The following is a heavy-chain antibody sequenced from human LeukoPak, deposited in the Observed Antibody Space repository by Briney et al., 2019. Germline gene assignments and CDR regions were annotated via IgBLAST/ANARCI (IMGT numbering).Heavy chain of an antibody. CDR1: GYTLSSYY. CDR2: LKPSGASA. D-gene: IGHD1-26*01. J-gene: IGHJ4*02. Sequence: ASVKVSCKASGYTLSSYYMHWVRQAPGQGLEWMGVLKPSGASASYAQKFQGRVSMTRDTSTSTVYMELSSLRSEDTAVYYCAREEAGGLFDYWVRGTLVTVSS. CDR3: AREEAGGLFDY. V-gene: IGHV1-46*01.